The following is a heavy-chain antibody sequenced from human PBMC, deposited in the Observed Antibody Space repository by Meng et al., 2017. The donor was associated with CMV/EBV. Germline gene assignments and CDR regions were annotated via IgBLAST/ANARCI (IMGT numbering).Heavy chain of an antibody. V-gene: IGHV3-21*01. J-gene: IGHJ5*02. CDR1: GFTFSDYS. CDR2: ISSSSTYI. Sequence: GGPLRLSCAASGFTFSDYSMNWVRQAPGKGLEWVSSISSSSTYIFYADSVKGRFTISRDNAKNSLYLQMNSLRSEDTAVYYCARAYSSSSNCFDPWGQGTLVTVSS. D-gene: IGHD6-13*01. CDR3: ARAYSSSSNCFDP.